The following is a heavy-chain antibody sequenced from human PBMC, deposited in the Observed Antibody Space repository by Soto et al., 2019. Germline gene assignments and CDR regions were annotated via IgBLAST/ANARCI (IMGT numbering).Heavy chain of an antibody. CDR3: ARGIYYFDY. J-gene: IGHJ4*02. V-gene: IGHV4-34*01. CDR1: GGSFSGYY. Sequence: ETLSLTCAVYGGSFSGYYWSWIRQPPGKGLEWIGEINHSGSTNYNPSLKSRVTISVDTSKNQFSLKLSSVTAADTAVYYCARGIYYFDYWGQGTLVTVSS. D-gene: IGHD2-15*01. CDR2: INHSGST.